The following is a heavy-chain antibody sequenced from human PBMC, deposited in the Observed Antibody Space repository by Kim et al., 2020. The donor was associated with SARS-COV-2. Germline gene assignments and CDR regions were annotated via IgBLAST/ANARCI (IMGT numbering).Heavy chain of an antibody. CDR1: GYTLTELS. CDR3: ATEYSSGWYKNFQH. J-gene: IGHJ1*01. Sequence: ASVKVSCKVSGYTLTELSMHWVRQAPGKGLEWMGGFDPEDGETIYAQKFQGRVTMTEDTSTDTAYMELSSLRSEDTAVYYCATEYSSGWYKNFQHWGQGTLVTVSS. V-gene: IGHV1-24*01. D-gene: IGHD6-19*01. CDR2: FDPEDGET.